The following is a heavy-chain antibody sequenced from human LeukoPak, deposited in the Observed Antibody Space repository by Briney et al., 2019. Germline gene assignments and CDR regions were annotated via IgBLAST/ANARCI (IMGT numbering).Heavy chain of an antibody. CDR3: AXXGYYGSGNDFRFDP. Sequence: SETLSLTCTVSGGSISSYYWSWIRQPPGKGLEWIGYIYYSGSTNYKPSLKSRVTISVDTSKNQFSLKLSSVTAPDTAVYYCAXXGYYGSGNDFRFDPWGQGTLVTVSS. CDR1: GGSISSYY. J-gene: IGHJ5*02. CDR2: IYYSGST. V-gene: IGHV4-59*01. D-gene: IGHD3-10*01.